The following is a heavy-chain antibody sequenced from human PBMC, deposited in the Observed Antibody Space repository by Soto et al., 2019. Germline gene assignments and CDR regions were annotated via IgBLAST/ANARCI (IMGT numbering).Heavy chain of an antibody. CDR1: GGSISSSSYY. D-gene: IGHD3-10*01. Sequence: SETLSLTCTVSGGSISSSSYYWGWIRQPPGKGLEWIGNIYYSGSTYYNPSLKSRVTISVDTSKNQFSLKLSSVTAADTAVYYCARRYGLSAFDIWGQGTMVTVSS. V-gene: IGHV4-39*01. CDR2: IYYSGST. CDR3: ARRYGLSAFDI. J-gene: IGHJ3*02.